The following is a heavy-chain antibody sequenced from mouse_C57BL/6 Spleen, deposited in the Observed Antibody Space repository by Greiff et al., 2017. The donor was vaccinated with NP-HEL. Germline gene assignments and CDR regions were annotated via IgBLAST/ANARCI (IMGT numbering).Heavy chain of an antibody. J-gene: IGHJ2*01. CDR2: ISPGDGDT. D-gene: IGHD2-5*01. CDR3: ARYSSFDY. V-gene: IGHV1-82*01. CDR1: GYAFSSSW. Sequence: QVQLQQSGPELVKPGASVKISCKASGYAFSSSWMNWVKQRPGKGLEWIGRISPGDGDTNYNGKFKGKATLTADKSSSAAYMQLSSLTSEDSGVCFVARYSSFDYWGQGTTLTVSS.